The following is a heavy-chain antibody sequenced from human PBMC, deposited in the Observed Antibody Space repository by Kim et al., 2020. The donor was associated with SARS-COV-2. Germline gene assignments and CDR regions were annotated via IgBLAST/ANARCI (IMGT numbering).Heavy chain of an antibody. CDR2: IRGGGRST. Sequence: GGSLRLSCAASGFTFTSYAMSWARQPPGKGLEWVSGIRGGGRSTYYGDSVKGRFTISRDNSKNTLYLQMNSLRADDTAIYYCGKDLGSDNGDPLGHWGQGTLVTVSS. CDR1: GFTFTSYA. J-gene: IGHJ4*02. D-gene: IGHD2-8*01. CDR3: GKDLGSDNGDPLGH. V-gene: IGHV3-23*01.